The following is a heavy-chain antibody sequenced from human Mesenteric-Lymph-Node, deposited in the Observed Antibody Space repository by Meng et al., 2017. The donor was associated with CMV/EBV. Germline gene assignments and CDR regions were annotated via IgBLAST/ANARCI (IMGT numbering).Heavy chain of an antibody. CDR1: GGTFSSYA. V-gene: IGHV1-69*05. D-gene: IGHD5-24*01. CDR2: IITIFDTP. Sequence: SVKVSCKASGGTFSSYAISWVRQAPGQGLEWMGGIITIFDTPNYAQKFQDRITITTDESTSTAYMELSSLRSDDTAVYYCARDLEDGYNQNNYYYYGMDVWGQGTTVTVSS. J-gene: IGHJ6*02. CDR3: ARDLEDGYNQNNYYYYGMDV.